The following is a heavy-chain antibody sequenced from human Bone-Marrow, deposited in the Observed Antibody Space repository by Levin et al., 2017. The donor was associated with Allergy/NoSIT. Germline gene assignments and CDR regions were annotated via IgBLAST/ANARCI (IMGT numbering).Heavy chain of an antibody. V-gene: IGHV3-48*03. CDR2: INLRGSTI. D-gene: IGHD5-12*01. Sequence: GGSLRLSCEASGFTFTNFEMNWVRQAPGRGLEWISYINLRGSTIYYADSVRGRFTVSRDNAKNSLYLRMNSLTAEDTAVYYCARKVPNYYSGSGYYFDSWGQGTLVTVSP. CDR3: ARKVPNYYSGSGYYFDS. CDR1: GFTFTNFE. J-gene: IGHJ4*02.